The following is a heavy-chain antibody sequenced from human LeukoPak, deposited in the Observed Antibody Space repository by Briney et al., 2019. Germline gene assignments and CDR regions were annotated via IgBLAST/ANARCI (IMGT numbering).Heavy chain of an antibody. V-gene: IGHV3-7*01. D-gene: IGHD3-10*01. CDR1: GFTLSSYW. CDR2: IKQDGSEK. Sequence: GGSLRLSCAASGFTLSSYWMSWVRQAPGKGLEWVANIKQDGSEKYYVDSVKDQFTIFRDNAKNSLYLQMHSLRVGDTAVYYCARLLGNYGSGSYYRPGEFDPWGQGTLVTVSS. J-gene: IGHJ5*02. CDR3: ARLLGNYGSGSYYRPGEFDP.